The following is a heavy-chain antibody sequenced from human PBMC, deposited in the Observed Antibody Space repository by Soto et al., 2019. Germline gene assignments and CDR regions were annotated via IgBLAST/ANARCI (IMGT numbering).Heavy chain of an antibody. J-gene: IGHJ4*02. CDR3: ATAAYYYDSSGYYSYDY. D-gene: IGHD3-22*01. Sequence: ASVKVSCKASGYTFTSYDINWVRQATGQGLEWMGWMNPNSGNTGYAQKFQGRVTMTRNTSISTAYMELSSLRSEDTAVYYCATAAYYYDSSGYYSYDYWGQGTLVTVSS. V-gene: IGHV1-8*01. CDR2: MNPNSGNT. CDR1: GYTFTSYD.